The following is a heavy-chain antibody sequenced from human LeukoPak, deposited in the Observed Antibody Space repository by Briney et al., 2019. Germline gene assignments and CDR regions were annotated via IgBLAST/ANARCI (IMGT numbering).Heavy chain of an antibody. D-gene: IGHD5-18*01. CDR2: IYSSGST. V-gene: IGHV4-59*12. CDR3: ARTTEGGYTYDYFYYYYMDV. J-gene: IGHJ6*03. CDR1: GGSISNYY. Sequence: SETLSLTCTVSGGSISNYYWSWIRQPPGKGLEWIGYIYSSGSTIYNPSLKSRVTISVDTSNNQSSLKLSSVTAADTAVYYCARTTEGGYTYDYFYYYYMDVWGKGTTVTISS.